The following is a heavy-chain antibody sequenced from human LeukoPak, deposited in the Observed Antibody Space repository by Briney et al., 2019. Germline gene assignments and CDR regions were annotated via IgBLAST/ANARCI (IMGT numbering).Heavy chain of an antibody. CDR3: ARDKGPFYGSGSYYFDY. CDR2: ISAYNGNT. J-gene: IGHJ4*02. Sequence: ASVKVSCKASGYTFTSYGISWVRQAPGQGLEWMGWISAYNGNTNYAQKLQGRVTMTTDTSTSTAYMELRSLRSDDTAVYYCARDKGPFYGSGSYYFDYWGQGTLVTASS. CDR1: GYTFTSYG. D-gene: IGHD3-10*01. V-gene: IGHV1-18*01.